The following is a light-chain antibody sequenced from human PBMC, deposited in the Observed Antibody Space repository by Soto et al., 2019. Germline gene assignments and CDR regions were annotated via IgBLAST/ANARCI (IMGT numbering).Light chain of an antibody. CDR1: QSVSNY. CDR3: HQRSSWPIT. CDR2: DAF. V-gene: IGKV3-11*01. Sequence: EILFTQSPAPLSFSPGERATPSCRASQSVSNYLAWYQEKPGQAPRLLIYDAFNRATGIPARFSGSGSGTDFTLTISSLEPEDFAVYYCHQRSSWPITFGQGTRLEIK. J-gene: IGKJ5*01.